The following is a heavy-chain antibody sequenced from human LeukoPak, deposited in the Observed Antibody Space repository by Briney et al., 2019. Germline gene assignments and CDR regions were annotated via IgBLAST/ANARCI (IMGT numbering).Heavy chain of an antibody. CDR3: ARDDIVVVPAAKSAFDI. J-gene: IGHJ3*02. V-gene: IGHV1-18*01. D-gene: IGHD2-2*01. Sequence: ASVKVSCKASGYTFTSYGISWVRQAPGQGLEWMGWISAYNGNTNYAQKLQGRVTMTTDTSTSTAYMELRSLRSDDTAVYYCARDDIVVVPAAKSAFDIWGQGTMVTVSS. CDR2: ISAYNGNT. CDR1: GYTFTSYG.